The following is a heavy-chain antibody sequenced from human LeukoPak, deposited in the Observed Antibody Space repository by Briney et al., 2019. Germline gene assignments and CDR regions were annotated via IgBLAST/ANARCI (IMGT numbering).Heavy chain of an antibody. J-gene: IGHJ5*02. CDR1: GGSFSGYY. CDR2: INHSGST. CDR3: ARVPGGALNWFDP. V-gene: IGHV4-34*01. D-gene: IGHD1-1*01. Sequence: SETLSLTCAVYGGSFSGYYWSWIRQPPGKGLEWIGEINHSGSTNYNPSLKSRVAISVDTSKNQFSLKLSSVTAADTAVYYCARVPGGALNWFDPWGQGTLVTVSS.